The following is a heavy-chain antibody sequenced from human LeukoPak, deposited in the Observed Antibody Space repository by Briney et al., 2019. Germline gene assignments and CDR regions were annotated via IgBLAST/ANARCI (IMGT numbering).Heavy chain of an antibody. CDR1: GFTFSNYR. D-gene: IGHD3-10*01. V-gene: IGHV3-48*01. Sequence: GGSLRLSCAASGFTFSNYRMSWVRQAPGKGLEWVSYISTSSSTIYYADSVKGRFTISRDNAKNSLYLQMNSLRAEDTAVYYCARAGSGTYYHYYLDSWGQGTLVTVSS. CDR2: ISTSSSTI. J-gene: IGHJ4*02. CDR3: ARAGSGTYYHYYLDS.